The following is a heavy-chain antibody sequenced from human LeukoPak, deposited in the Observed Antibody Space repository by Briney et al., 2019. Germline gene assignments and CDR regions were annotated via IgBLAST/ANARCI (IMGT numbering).Heavy chain of an antibody. CDR1: GGSISSYY. D-gene: IGHD3-9*01. CDR3: ARVDYDILTGLRKFDP. J-gene: IGHJ5*02. CDR2: IYTSGST. Sequence: SQTLSLTCTVSGGSISSYYWSWIRQPAGKGLEWIGRIYTSGSTNYNPSLKSRVTMSVDTSKNQFSLKLSSVTAADTAVYYCARVDYDILTGLRKFDPWGQGTLVTVSS. V-gene: IGHV4-4*07.